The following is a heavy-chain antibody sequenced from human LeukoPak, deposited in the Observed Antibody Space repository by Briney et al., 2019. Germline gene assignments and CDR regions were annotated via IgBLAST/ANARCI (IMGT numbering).Heavy chain of an antibody. CDR2: ISGSGGST. D-gene: IGHD6-19*01. Sequence: GGSLRLSCAASGFTFSSYAMSWVRQAPGKGPEWVSAISGSGGSTYYADSVKGRFTISRDNSKNTLYLQMNSLRAEDTAVYYCAKDSSGWYEYFQHWGQGTLVTVSS. V-gene: IGHV3-23*01. CDR3: AKDSSGWYEYFQH. CDR1: GFTFSSYA. J-gene: IGHJ1*01.